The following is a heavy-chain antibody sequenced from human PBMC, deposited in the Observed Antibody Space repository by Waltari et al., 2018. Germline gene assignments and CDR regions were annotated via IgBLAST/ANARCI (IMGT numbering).Heavy chain of an antibody. J-gene: IGHJ3*02. D-gene: IGHD6-19*01. CDR1: GYTFTDYY. CDR2: VDPEDGET. CDR3: ARDCRSKQWLVQDDAFDI. Sequence: EVQLVQSGAEVKKPGATVKISCKVSGYTFTDYYMHWVQQAPGKGLEWMGLVDPEDGETRYAEKFQGRVTITADTSTDTAYMELSSLRSEDTAVYYCARDCRSKQWLVQDDAFDIWGQGTMVTVSS. V-gene: IGHV1-69-2*01.